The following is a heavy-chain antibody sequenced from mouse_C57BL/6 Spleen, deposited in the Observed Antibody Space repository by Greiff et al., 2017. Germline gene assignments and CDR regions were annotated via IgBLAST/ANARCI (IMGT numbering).Heavy chain of an antibody. V-gene: IGHV1-55*01. CDR1: GYTFTSYW. CDR3: ARDYGSEAMDY. D-gene: IGHD1-1*01. J-gene: IGHJ4*01. Sequence: QVQLQQPGAELVKPGASVKMSCKASGYTFTSYWITWVKQRPGQGLEWIGDIYPGSGSTNYNEKFKSKATLTVATSSSTAYMQLSSLTSEDSAVYYCARDYGSEAMDYWGQGTSVTVSS. CDR2: IYPGSGST.